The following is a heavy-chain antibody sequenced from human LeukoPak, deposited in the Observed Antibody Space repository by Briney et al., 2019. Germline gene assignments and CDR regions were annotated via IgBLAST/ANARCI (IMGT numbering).Heavy chain of an antibody. CDR3: AKTTVGYSSGRYPGWPADC. D-gene: IGHD6-19*01. Sequence: GGSLRLSCEASGFTFNTYAIYWVRQAPGKGLEWVSGICGSGGCTYCADSVKGRFTISRDNSKNTVYLQMNSLTADDTAVYYCAKTTVGYSSGRYPGWPADCWGQGTLVTVSS. V-gene: IGHV3-23*01. CDR1: GFTFNTYA. CDR2: ICGSGGCT. J-gene: IGHJ4*02.